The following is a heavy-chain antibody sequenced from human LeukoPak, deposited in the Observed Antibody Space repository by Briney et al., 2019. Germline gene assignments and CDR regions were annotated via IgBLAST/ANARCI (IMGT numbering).Heavy chain of an antibody. CDR3: ARGLIGYCSGGSCYVLNAFDI. Sequence: ASVKVSCKASGYTFTGYYMHWARQAPGQGLEWMGWINPNSGGTNYAQKFQGRVTMTRDTSISTAYMELSRLRSDDTAVYYCARGLIGYCSGGSCYVLNAFDIWGQGTMVTVSS. D-gene: IGHD2-15*01. V-gene: IGHV1-2*02. CDR2: INPNSGGT. J-gene: IGHJ3*02. CDR1: GYTFTGYY.